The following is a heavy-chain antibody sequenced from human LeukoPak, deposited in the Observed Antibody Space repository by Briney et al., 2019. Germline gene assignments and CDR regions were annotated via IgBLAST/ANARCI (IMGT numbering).Heavy chain of an antibody. CDR1: GYTFTSYG. D-gene: IGHD6-13*01. CDR2: IIPIFGTA. CDR3: ARDDRIAAAGKGDDY. Sequence: SVKVSCKASGYTFTSYGISWVRQAPGQGLEWMGGIIPIFGTANYAQKFQGRVTITADESTSTAYMELSSLRSEDTAVYYCARDDRIAAAGKGDDYWGQRTLVAVCS. V-gene: IGHV1-69*13. J-gene: IGHJ4*02.